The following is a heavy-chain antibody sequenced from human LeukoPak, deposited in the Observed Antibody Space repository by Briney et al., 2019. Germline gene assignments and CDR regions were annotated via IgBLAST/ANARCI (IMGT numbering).Heavy chain of an antibody. D-gene: IGHD1-1*01. CDR1: GFTFSSYA. CDR2: ISGSGRGGST. V-gene: IGHV3-23*01. Sequence: GGSLRLSCAASGFTFSSYAMSWVRQAPGKGLEWVSAISGSGRGGSTYYADSVKGWFTISRDNSKTTLYLQMNSLRAEDTAVYYCAESSSGFDFWGQGTLVTVSS. CDR3: AESSSGFDF. J-gene: IGHJ4*02.